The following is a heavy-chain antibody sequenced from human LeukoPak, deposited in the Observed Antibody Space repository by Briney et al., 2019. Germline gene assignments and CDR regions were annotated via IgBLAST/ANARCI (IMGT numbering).Heavy chain of an antibody. D-gene: IGHD3-10*01. Sequence: SETLSLTCAVYGGSFSGYYWSWIRQPPGKGLEWIGEINHSGSTNYNPSLKSRVTISVDTSKNQFSLKLSSVTAADTAVYYCARGLSAYYYGSGSYYYWGQGTLVTVSS. CDR1: GGSFSGYY. CDR3: ARGLSAYYYGSGSYYY. J-gene: IGHJ4*02. V-gene: IGHV4-34*01. CDR2: INHSGST.